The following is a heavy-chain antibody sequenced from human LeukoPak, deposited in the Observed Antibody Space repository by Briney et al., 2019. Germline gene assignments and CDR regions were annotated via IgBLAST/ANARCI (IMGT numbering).Heavy chain of an antibody. CDR3: ARVGGGELPGGPL. V-gene: IGHV4-39*01. J-gene: IGHJ3*01. D-gene: IGHD1-26*01. Sequence: SETLSLTCTVSGGSITCSSYYWSWIRQPPGKGLEWIGSIYYSGSTYYNPSLKSRVTISVDTSKNQFSLKLSSVTAADTAVYYCARVGGGELPGGPLWGQGTMVTVSS. CDR1: GGSITCSSYY. CDR2: IYYSGST.